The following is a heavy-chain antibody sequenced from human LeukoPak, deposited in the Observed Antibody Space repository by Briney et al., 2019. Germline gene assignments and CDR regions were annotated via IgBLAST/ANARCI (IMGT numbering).Heavy chain of an antibody. V-gene: IGHV3-33*01. CDR1: GFTFSSYG. CDR2: IWYDGSNE. CDR3: ARGYARYDILTGYCFDY. D-gene: IGHD3-9*01. J-gene: IGHJ4*02. Sequence: GRSLRLSCAASGFTFSSYGMHWVRQAPGKGLEWVAVIWYDGSNEYYADSVKGRFTISRDNSKNTLYLQMNSLRAEDTAVYYCARGYARYDILTGYCFDYWGQGTLVTVSS.